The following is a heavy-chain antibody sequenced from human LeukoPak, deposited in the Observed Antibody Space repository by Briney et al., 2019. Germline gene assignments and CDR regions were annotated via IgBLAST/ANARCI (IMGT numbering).Heavy chain of an antibody. CDR2: ISYDGSNK. CDR1: GFTFSSYG. Sequence: GGSLRLSCAASGFTFSSYGMHWVRQAPGKGLEWVAVISYDGSNKYYADSVKGRFTISRDNSKNTLYLQMNSLRAEDTAVYYCARIAAAGLFFDYWGQGTLVTVSS. D-gene: IGHD6-13*01. J-gene: IGHJ4*02. CDR3: ARIAAAGLFFDY. V-gene: IGHV3-30*03.